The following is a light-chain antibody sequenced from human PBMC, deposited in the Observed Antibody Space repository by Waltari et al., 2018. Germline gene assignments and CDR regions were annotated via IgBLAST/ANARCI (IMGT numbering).Light chain of an antibody. Sequence: IVMTQFPDSLAVSLGETATINCRSSQSLFYTSNNKDYLGWYQQKPGLPPKLLIYWASTRESGVPDRFSGSGSVTDFTLTISSLQAEHVAVYYCLQYFDASRTFGQGTKLEIK. CDR2: WAS. CDR1: QSLFYTSNNKDY. V-gene: IGKV4-1*01. CDR3: LQYFDASRT. J-gene: IGKJ2*01.